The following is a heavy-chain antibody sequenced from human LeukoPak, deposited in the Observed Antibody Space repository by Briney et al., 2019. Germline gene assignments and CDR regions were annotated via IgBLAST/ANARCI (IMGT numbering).Heavy chain of an antibody. V-gene: IGHV4-59*01. Sequence: PSETLSLTCTVSDGSISSYYWSWIRQPPGKGLEGIGHIYDSGSTNYNPSLKSRVTISVDTSKNQFSLKLSSVTAADTAVYYCAREFSWSGFFDYWGQGTLVTVSS. CDR3: AREFSWSGFFDY. CDR1: DGSISSYY. CDR2: IYDSGST. D-gene: IGHD3-3*01. J-gene: IGHJ4*02.